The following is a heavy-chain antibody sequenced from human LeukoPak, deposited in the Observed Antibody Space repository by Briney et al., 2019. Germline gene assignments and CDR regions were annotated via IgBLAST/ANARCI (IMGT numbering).Heavy chain of an antibody. Sequence: SVKVSCKAPGFTFTSSAMQWVRQARGQRLEWIGWIVVGSGNTNYAQKFQERVTITRDMSTSTAYMELSSLRSEDTAVYYCAKAREGYYYDSSGYYGYFDYWGQGTLVTVSS. V-gene: IGHV1-58*02. CDR2: IVVGSGNT. J-gene: IGHJ4*02. D-gene: IGHD3-22*01. CDR1: GFTFTSSA. CDR3: AKAREGYYYDSSGYYGYFDY.